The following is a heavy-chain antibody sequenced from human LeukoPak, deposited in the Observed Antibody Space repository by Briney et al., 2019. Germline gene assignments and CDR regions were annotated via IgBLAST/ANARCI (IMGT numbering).Heavy chain of an antibody. D-gene: IGHD5-12*01. V-gene: IGHV4-4*07. CDR2: IYTSGST. CDR1: GGSISSYY. CDR3: ARDVANLDY. J-gene: IGHJ4*02. Sequence: PSETLSLTCTVSGGSISSYYWSWIRQPAGKGLGWIGRIYTSGSTNYNPSLKSRVTMSVDTSKNQFSLKLSSVTAADTAVYYCARDVANLDYWGQGTLVTVSS.